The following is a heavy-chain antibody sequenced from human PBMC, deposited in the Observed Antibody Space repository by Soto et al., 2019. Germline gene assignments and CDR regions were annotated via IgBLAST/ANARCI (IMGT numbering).Heavy chain of an antibody. D-gene: IGHD1-20*01. J-gene: IGHJ4*02. CDR3: ARDVGYNWNLIDY. CDR2: VNAGNGNT. V-gene: IGHV1-3*01. CDR1: GYTFTSYA. Sequence: QVQLVQSGAEVKKPGASVKVSCTASGYTFTSYAIHWVRQAPGQRLEWMGWVNAGNGNTKYSQKLQGRVTNTRDTSASTAYMELSSLRSEDTAVYYCARDVGYNWNLIDYWGQGTLVTVSS.